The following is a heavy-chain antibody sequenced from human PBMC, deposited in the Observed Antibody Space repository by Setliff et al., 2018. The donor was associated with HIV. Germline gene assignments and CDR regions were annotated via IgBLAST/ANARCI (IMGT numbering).Heavy chain of an antibody. CDR1: GFTFTEYY. J-gene: IGHJ5*02. D-gene: IGHD1-1*01. CDR3: AGGLVSQKVPFDP. Sequence: ASVKVSCKASGFTFTEYYIHWVRQAPGQGLEWMGRINPNSGGTNYAQKFQGRVTMTRDTSISTAYMELSRLRSEDTAVYYCAGGLVSQKVPFDPWGQGTLVTVSS. V-gene: IGHV1-2*06. CDR2: INPNSGGT.